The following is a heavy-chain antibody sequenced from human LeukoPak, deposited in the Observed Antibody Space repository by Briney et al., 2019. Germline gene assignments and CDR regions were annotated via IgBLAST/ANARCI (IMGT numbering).Heavy chain of an antibody. J-gene: IGHJ4*02. V-gene: IGHV3-30-3*01. CDR1: GFTFSSYA. CDR3: ARDVAVAYYYDSSGPKDSDY. Sequence: GGSLRLSCAASGFTFSSYAMHWVRQAPGKGLEWVAVISYDGSNKYYADSVKGRFTISRDNSKNTLYLQMNSLRAEDTAVYYCARDVAVAYYYDSSGPKDSDYWGQGTLVTVSS. CDR2: ISYDGSNK. D-gene: IGHD3-22*01.